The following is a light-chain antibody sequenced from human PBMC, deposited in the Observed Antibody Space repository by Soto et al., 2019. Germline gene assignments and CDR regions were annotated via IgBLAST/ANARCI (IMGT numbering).Light chain of an antibody. CDR1: QSVSSSY. J-gene: IGKJ1*01. CDR3: QQYDVSPQT. Sequence: EIVLTQSPVTLSLSPGERATLSCRASQSVSSSYLAWYQQIPGQAPRLLIYGASSRATGIPDRFSGSGSGTDFTLTISRLEPADFAVYYCQQYDVSPQTFGVGSRVEIK. CDR2: GAS. V-gene: IGKV3-20*01.